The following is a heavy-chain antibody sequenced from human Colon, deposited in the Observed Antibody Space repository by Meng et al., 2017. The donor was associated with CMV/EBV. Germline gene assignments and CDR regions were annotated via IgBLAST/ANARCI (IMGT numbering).Heavy chain of an antibody. D-gene: IGHD2-2*01. Sequence: GGSLRLSCEASGFIFSDYTMNWVCQAPGKGLEWVAFISSDSKYIYYSDSVKGRFTISRDNSEKSVYLHMNSVRADDTAVYYCVKLGYCSSPSCQKSYFYGLDVWGQGTTVTVSS. CDR3: VKLGYCSSPSCQKSYFYGLDV. CDR2: ISSDSKYI. CDR1: GFIFSDYT. J-gene: IGHJ6*02. V-gene: IGHV3-21*01.